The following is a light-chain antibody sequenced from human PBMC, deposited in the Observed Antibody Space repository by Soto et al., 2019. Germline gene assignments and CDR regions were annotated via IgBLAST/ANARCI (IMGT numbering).Light chain of an antibody. CDR3: QQNNRRPPVT. V-gene: IGKV3-15*01. CDR1: QTISTD. J-gene: IGKJ4*01. CDR2: GAS. Sequence: EVVMTQSPATVSVFPGEGVTLSCRASQTISTDLAWYQQNPGQAPRLLIYGASTSGTGVPDSLSGGGSGTEFTITISSLLSDDFAANYCQQNNRRPPVTFGGGTKVEIK.